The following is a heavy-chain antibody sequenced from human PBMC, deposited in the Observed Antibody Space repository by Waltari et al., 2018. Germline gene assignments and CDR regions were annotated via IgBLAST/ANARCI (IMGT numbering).Heavy chain of an antibody. Sequence: QLQLQESGPGLVKPSETLSLTCTVSGGSISSSSYYWGWIRPPPGKGLAWIGSIYYSGSTYYNPSLKSRVTISVDTSKNQFSLKLSSVTAADTAVYYCARECKDDFWSGYCYFDYWGQGTLVTVSS. J-gene: IGHJ4*02. CDR2: IYYSGST. CDR1: GGSISSSSYY. V-gene: IGHV4-39*02. CDR3: ARECKDDFWSGYCYFDY. D-gene: IGHD3-3*01.